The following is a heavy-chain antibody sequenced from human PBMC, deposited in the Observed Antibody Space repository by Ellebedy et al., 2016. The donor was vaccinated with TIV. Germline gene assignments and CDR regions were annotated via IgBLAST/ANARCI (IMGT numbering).Heavy chain of an antibody. CDR3: ARDRGEEWWLRLRTFDY. D-gene: IGHD5-12*01. CDR1: GFTFSSYW. V-gene: IGHV3-7*03. Sequence: GESLKISCAASGFTFSSYWMSWVRQAPGKGLEWVANIKQDGSEKYYVDSVKGRFTISRDNAKNSLYLQMNSLRAEDTAVYYCARDRGEEWWLRLRTFDYWGQGTLVTVSS. CDR2: IKQDGSEK. J-gene: IGHJ4*02.